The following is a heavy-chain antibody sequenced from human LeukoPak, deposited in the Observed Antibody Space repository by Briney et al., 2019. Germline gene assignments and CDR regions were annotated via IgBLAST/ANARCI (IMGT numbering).Heavy chain of an antibody. D-gene: IGHD3-22*01. CDR1: GYTFTSYG. CDR3: ARDAPVRDYYDSSGYAY. V-gene: IGHV1-18*01. Sequence: ASVKVSCKASGYTFTSYGISRVRQAPGQGLEWMGWISAYNGNTNYAQKLQGRVTMTTDTSTSTAYMELRSLRSDDTAVYYCARDAPVRDYYDSSGYAYWGQGTLVTVSS. CDR2: ISAYNGNT. J-gene: IGHJ4*02.